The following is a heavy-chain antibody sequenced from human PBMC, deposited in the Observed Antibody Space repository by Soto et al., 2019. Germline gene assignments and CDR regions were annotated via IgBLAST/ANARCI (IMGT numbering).Heavy chain of an antibody. V-gene: IGHV5-51*01. CDR2: IYPGDSDT. CDR1: GSSFTSYW. Sequence: ESLRNCSKVSGSSFTSYWVGGFRQMPATGLGGVGIIYPGDSDTRYSPSFRGHVTISATKSITTVFLQWSSLRASDTAMYYCARQIYDSDTGPNFQYYFDSWGQGTPVTVSS. D-gene: IGHD3-22*01. J-gene: IGHJ4*02. CDR3: ARQIYDSDTGPNFQYYFDS.